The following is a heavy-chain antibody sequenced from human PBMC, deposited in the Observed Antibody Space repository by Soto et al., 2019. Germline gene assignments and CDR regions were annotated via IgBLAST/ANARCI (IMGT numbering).Heavy chain of an antibody. Sequence: EVQLLESGGGLEQPGNFLRLSCAASGFTFSSYGMSWVRQAPGKGLEWVSAMSGSGDRSYYTESVKGRFIISRDNSKSTLYLHMSNLRAEDTAVNYCAKALYSDYELTTFDYWGQGSLVTVSS. CDR2: MSGSGDRS. CDR1: GFTFSSYG. D-gene: IGHD4-17*01. CDR3: AKALYSDYELTTFDY. V-gene: IGHV3-23*01. J-gene: IGHJ4*02.